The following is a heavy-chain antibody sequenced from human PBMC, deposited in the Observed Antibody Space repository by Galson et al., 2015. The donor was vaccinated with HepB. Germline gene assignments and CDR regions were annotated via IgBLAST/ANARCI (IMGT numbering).Heavy chain of an antibody. Sequence: LRLSCAASGFIFSSYSMNWVRQAPGKGLEWVSYISSSSSTIYYADSVKGRFTISRDNAKNSLYLQMNSLRTEDTAVYYCAAGYGDHDYFDYWGQGTLVTVSS. CDR1: GFIFSSYS. V-gene: IGHV3-48*01. CDR2: ISSSSSTI. D-gene: IGHD4-17*01. CDR3: AAGYGDHDYFDY. J-gene: IGHJ4*02.